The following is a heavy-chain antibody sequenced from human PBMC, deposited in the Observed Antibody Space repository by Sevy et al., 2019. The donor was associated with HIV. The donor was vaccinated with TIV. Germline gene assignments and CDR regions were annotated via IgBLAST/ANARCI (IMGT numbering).Heavy chain of an antibody. CDR3: AKDGFDGSGYYPEGAFDI. V-gene: IGHV3-23*01. J-gene: IGHJ3*02. CDR1: GFTFSSYA. CDR2: ISGSGFNT. D-gene: IGHD3-22*01. Sequence: GGSLRLSCAASGFTFSSYAMNWVRQVPGKGLEWVSTISGSGFNTYYGDSVKGRFTISRDNSKNTQYLQMSSLSPEDTDLYYCAKDGFDGSGYYPEGAFDIWGKGTKVTVSS.